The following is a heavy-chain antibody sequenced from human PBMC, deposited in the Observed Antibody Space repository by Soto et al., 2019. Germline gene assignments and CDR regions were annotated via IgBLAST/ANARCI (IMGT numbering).Heavy chain of an antibody. CDR3: ARATIPAAGIYVLDV. CDR1: GYNFGSYH. V-gene: IGHV1-46*01. CDR2: IDPSGGST. Sequence: GASVKVSCKAFGYNFGSYHMHWVRQAPGQGLEWMGIIDPSGGSTSYAQKFQGRVTMTRDTSSTTVYMDLDSLRSGDTAVYYFARATIPAAGIYVLDVWGQGTTVTVAS. J-gene: IGHJ6*02. D-gene: IGHD6-13*01.